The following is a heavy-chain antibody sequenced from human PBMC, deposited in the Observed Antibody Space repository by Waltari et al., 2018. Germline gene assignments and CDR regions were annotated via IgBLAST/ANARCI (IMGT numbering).Heavy chain of an antibody. J-gene: IGHJ4*02. CDR3: AREVGSSGWVDY. Sequence: QVQLQQWGAGLLKPSETLSLTCAVSGGSFSGYYWSWIRQPPGKGLEWIGEINHSGSTNYNPSLKSRVTISVDTSKNQFSLKLSSVTAADTAVYYCAREVGSSGWVDYWGQGTLVTVSS. CDR2: INHSGST. CDR1: GGSFSGYY. D-gene: IGHD6-19*01. V-gene: IGHV4-34*01.